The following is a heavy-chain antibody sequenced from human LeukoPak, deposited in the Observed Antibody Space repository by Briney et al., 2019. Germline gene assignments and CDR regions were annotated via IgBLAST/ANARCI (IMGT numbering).Heavy chain of an antibody. D-gene: IGHD3-22*01. V-gene: IGHV4-34*01. Sequence: LRLSCAASGFTFSDYYMSWIRQAPGKGLEWVGEIYHSGSTNYNPSLKSRVTISVDKSKNRFSLKLTSVTAADTAVYYCARVKYDYDSSRFDPWGQGTLVTVSS. CDR1: GFTFSDYY. CDR2: IYHSGST. CDR3: ARVKYDYDSSRFDP. J-gene: IGHJ5*02.